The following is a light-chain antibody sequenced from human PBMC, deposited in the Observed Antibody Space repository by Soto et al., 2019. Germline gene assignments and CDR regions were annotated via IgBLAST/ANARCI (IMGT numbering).Light chain of an antibody. CDR3: QSYDSSLSASGV. J-gene: IGLJ2*01. CDR2: GNS. CDR1: SSNIGAYD. V-gene: IGLV1-40*01. Sequence: QSVLTQPPSVSGAPGQRVTISCTGSSSNIGAYDVHWYQQLPGTAPKLLIYGNSNQPSGVPDRFSASKSGTSASLAITGLRADDEADYYCQSYDSSLSASGVFGGGTKLTVL.